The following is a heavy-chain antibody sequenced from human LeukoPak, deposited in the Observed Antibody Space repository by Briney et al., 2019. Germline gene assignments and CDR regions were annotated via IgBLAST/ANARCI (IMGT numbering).Heavy chain of an antibody. CDR3: ARGDYDWARGHAFDI. J-gene: IGHJ3*02. Sequence: ASVKVSFKASRGTFSSYAISWVRQAPGQGLEWMGGIIPIFGTANYAQKFQGRVTITADESTSTAYMELSSLRSEDTAVYYCARGDYDWARGHAFDIWGQGTMVTVSS. CDR1: RGTFSSYA. V-gene: IGHV1-69*13. D-gene: IGHD3-22*01. CDR2: IIPIFGTA.